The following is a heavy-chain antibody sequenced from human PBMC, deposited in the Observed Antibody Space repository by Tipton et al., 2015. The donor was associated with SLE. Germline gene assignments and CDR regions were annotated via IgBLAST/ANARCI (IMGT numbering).Heavy chain of an antibody. J-gene: IGHJ4*02. V-gene: IGHV1-18*01. CDR2: ISAYNGYT. D-gene: IGHD3-22*01. CDR3: ARDRHYDSSGFGY. Sequence: QSGAEVKKPGASVKVSCRASGYSFSSFGISWVRQAPGQGLEWMGWISAYNGYTNYAQNFQVRVSMTTDTSTNTAYMELRSLRSDDTAVYYCARDRHYDSSGFGYWGQGTLVTVSS. CDR1: GYSFSSFG.